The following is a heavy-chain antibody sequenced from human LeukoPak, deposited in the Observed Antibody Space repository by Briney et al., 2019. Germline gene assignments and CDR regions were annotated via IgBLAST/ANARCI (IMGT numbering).Heavy chain of an antibody. V-gene: IGHV1-24*01. D-gene: IGHD2-2*01. J-gene: IGHJ6*03. CDR1: GYTLTELS. Sequence: GASVKVSCKVSGYTLTELSMHWVRQAPGKGLEWMGGFDPEDGETFYAQKLQGRVTMTTDTSTSTAYMELRSPRSDDTAVYYCARGPIIDIVIVPAADDYYYMDVWGKGTTVTVSS. CDR3: ARGPIIDIVIVPAADDYYYMDV. CDR2: FDPEDGET.